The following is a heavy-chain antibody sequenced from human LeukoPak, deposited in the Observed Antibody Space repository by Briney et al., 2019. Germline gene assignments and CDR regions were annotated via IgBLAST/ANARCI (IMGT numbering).Heavy chain of an antibody. D-gene: IGHD3-10*01. CDR3: AREHVSGSFPT. CDR1: SGSIGSHY. Sequence: PSETLSLTCTVSSGSIGSHYWHWIRQPPGQGLEWIGFVYYSGSTNYNPSRKSRVTMSVDTSKNQFSLKLSSVTAANTAVYYCAREHVSGSFPTWGKGTLVTVSS. CDR2: VYYSGST. J-gene: IGHJ5*02. V-gene: IGHV4-59*11.